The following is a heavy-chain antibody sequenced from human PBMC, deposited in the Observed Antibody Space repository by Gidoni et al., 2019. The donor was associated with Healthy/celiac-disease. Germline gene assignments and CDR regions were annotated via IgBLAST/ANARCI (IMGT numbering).Heavy chain of an antibody. CDR2: ISGSGGST. V-gene: IGHV3-23*01. D-gene: IGHD1-7*01. CDR3: ARGGITGTWWGY. Sequence: EVQLLESGGGLVQPGGSLGLACAASGFTFSSYAMSWVRQAPGKGLEWVSAISGSGGSTYYADSVKGRFNISRDNSKNTLYLQMNSLRAEDTAVYYCARGGITGTWWGYWGQGTLVTVSS. CDR1: GFTFSSYA. J-gene: IGHJ4*02.